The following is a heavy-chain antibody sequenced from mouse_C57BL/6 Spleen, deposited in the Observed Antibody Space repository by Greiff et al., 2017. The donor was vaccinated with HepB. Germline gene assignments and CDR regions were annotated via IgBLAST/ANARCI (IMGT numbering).Heavy chain of an antibody. Sequence: EVKVVESGGGLVQSGRSLRLSCATSGFTFSDFYMEWVRQAPGKGLEWIAASRNKANDYTTEYSASVKGRFIVSRDTSQSILYLQMNALRAEDTAIYYCARETGYFDVWGTGTTVTVSS. CDR3: ARETGYFDV. J-gene: IGHJ1*03. V-gene: IGHV7-1*01. CDR2: SRNKANDYTT. CDR1: GFTFSDFY.